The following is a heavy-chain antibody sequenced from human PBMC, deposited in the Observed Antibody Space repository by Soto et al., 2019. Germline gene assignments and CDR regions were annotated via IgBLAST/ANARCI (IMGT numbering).Heavy chain of an antibody. J-gene: IGHJ1*01. CDR3: ASQGVGHHWPTRCHEY. CDR2: IYYSGST. D-gene: IGHD2-2*01. V-gene: IGHV4-39*02. CDR1: VGSISSIIYY. Sequence: QLQLPESRPGLVKPSETLSLTCTVSVGSISSIIYYWGWIRQPPGKGLEWIGSIYYSGSTYYNQSLKRRVPRSVDPPKNHFALKMSSLTAAATAVYYCASQGVGHHWPTRCHEYWGQGTLVSASS.